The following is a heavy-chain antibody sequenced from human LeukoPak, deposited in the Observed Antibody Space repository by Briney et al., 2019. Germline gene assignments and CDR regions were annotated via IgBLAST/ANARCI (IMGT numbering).Heavy chain of an antibody. J-gene: IGHJ5*02. V-gene: IGHV3-30*02. D-gene: IGHD6-6*01. Sequence: PGGSLRLSCAASGFTFSSYGMRWVRQAPGKGLEWVAFIRYDGSNKYYADSVKGRFTISRDNSKNTLYLQMNSLRAEDTAVYYCAKGIAAREGWFDPWGQGTLVTVSS. CDR1: GFTFSSYG. CDR3: AKGIAAREGWFDP. CDR2: IRYDGSNK.